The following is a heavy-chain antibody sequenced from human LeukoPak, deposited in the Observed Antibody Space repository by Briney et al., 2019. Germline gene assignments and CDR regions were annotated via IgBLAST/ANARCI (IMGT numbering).Heavy chain of an antibody. CDR1: GYTFTGYY. CDR2: INPNSGGT. J-gene: IGHJ4*02. D-gene: IGHD6-6*01. CDR3: ARGVFVGPPRYCFDY. V-gene: IGHV1-2*02. Sequence: GASVKVSCKASGYTFTGYYMHWVRQAPGQGLEWMGWINPNSGGTNYAQKFQGRVTMTRDTSISTAYMELSRLRSDDTAVYYCARGVFVGPPRYCFDYWGQGTLVTVSS.